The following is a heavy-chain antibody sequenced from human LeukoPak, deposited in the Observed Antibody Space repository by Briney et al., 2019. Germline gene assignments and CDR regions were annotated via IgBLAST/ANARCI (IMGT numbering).Heavy chain of an antibody. CDR3: AKDRVWSPTVADY. Sequence: GGSLRLSCAVSGFTFSSYAMSWVRQAPGKGLEWVSAISGSGGSTYYADSVKGRFTISRDNSKNTLYLQMNSLRAEDTAVYYCAKDRVWSPTVADYWGQGTKVTVSS. D-gene: IGHD4-23*01. J-gene: IGHJ4*02. V-gene: IGHV3-23*01. CDR1: GFTFSSYA. CDR2: ISGSGGST.